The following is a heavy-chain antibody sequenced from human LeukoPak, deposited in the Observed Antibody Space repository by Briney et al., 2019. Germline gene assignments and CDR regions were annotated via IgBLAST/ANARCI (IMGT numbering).Heavy chain of an antibody. Sequence: SETLSLTCAVSGGSISSYYWSWIRQPPGKGLEWIGYILYSGTTNSNPSLKSRVTISVDTSKNQISLKLSSVTAADTAVYYCARMGGYSGYATHWGQGTLVTVSS. CDR2: ILYSGTT. CDR1: GGSISSYY. V-gene: IGHV4-59*08. J-gene: IGHJ4*02. CDR3: ARMGGYSGYATH. D-gene: IGHD5-12*01.